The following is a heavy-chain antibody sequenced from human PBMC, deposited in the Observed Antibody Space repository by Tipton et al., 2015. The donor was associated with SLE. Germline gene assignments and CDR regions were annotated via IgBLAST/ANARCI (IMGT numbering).Heavy chain of an antibody. D-gene: IGHD3-16*02. J-gene: IGHJ4*01. CDR3: ARDPLVRSPGAGGFFDL. Sequence: TLSLTCTVSGYSIGRGFYWGWVRQPPGKGLEWIATVFHSGTTSYSPSLRSRLSVSIDTSKNQFSLKLTSVTAADTAVYYCARDPLVRSPGAGGFFDLWGHGTLVTVSS. V-gene: IGHV4-38-2*02. CDR2: VFHSGTT. CDR1: GYSIGRGFY.